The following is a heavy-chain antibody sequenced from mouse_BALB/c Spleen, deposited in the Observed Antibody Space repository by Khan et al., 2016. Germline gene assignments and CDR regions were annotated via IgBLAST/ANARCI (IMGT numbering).Heavy chain of an antibody. CDR2: IWGDGST. Sequence: QVQLKESGPGLVAPSQSLSITCTVSGFSLIAYGVNWVRQPPGKGLEWLGMIWGDGSTDYNSALKCRMTITKDNSKSQVFVKMNSLQSDDTARYYDGRDSWGYYAMDYWGQGTSVTVSS. CDR3: GRDSWGYYAMDY. V-gene: IGHV2-6-7*01. J-gene: IGHJ4*01. CDR1: GFSLIAYG.